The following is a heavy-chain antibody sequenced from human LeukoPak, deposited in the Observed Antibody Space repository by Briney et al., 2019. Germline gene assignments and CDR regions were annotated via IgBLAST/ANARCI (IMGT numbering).Heavy chain of an antibody. CDR1: GFTFSSYS. CDR3: AREGFSSSWYAWH. V-gene: IGHV3-21*01. J-gene: IGHJ4*02. CDR2: ISSSGRYI. D-gene: IGHD6-13*01. Sequence: GGSLRLSCAASGFTFSSYSMNWVRQAPGKGLEWVSAISSSGRYIYYADSVKGRFTISRDSAKNSLYLQMDSLRAEDTAVYYCAREGFSSSWYAWHWGQGTLVTVSS.